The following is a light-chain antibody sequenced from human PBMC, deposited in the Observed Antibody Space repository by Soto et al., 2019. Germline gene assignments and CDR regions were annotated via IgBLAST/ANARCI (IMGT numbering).Light chain of an antibody. Sequence: DIQMTQSPSSVSAFVGDRVTITCRASQGIASYLAWYQQKPGKAPKVLIYAASTLLSGVPSRFSGSGSGTEFTLTINSLQPEDFATYYCQQANGLPRTFGQGTKVEIK. CDR2: AAS. J-gene: IGKJ1*01. CDR1: QGIASY. V-gene: IGKV1-12*01. CDR3: QQANGLPRT.